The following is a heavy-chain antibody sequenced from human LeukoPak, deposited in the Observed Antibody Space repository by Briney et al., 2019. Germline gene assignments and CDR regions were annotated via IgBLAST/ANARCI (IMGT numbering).Heavy chain of an antibody. J-gene: IGHJ5*02. CDR3: ARSDWFDP. CDR1: GLTVSTNY. V-gene: IGHV3-74*01. Sequence: GGSLRLSCAATGLTVSTNYMSWVRQAPGKGLVWVSRINSDGSSTSYADSVKGRFTISRDNAKNTLYLQMNSLRAEDTAVYYCARSDWFDPWGQGTLVTVSS. CDR2: INSDGSST.